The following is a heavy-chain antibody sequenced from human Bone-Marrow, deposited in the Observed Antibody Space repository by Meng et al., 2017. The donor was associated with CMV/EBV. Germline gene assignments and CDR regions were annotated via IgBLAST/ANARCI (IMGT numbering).Heavy chain of an antibody. CDR3: ARGLVGYSGYESDY. Sequence: ASVKVSCKASGYTFTGYYMHWVRQAPGQGLEWMGWISPNSGGTNYAQKFQGRVTMTRDTSISTAYMELSRLRSDDTAVYYCARGLVGYSGYESDYWGQGTLVTVSS. CDR2: ISPNSGGT. D-gene: IGHD5-12*01. J-gene: IGHJ4*02. CDR1: GYTFTGYY. V-gene: IGHV1-2*02.